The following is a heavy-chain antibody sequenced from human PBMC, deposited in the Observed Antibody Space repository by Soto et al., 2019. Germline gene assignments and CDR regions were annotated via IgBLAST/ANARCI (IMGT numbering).Heavy chain of an antibody. CDR1: GGSMSSGDYY. Sequence: QVQLQESGPGLVKPAQTLSLTCSVSGGSMSSGDYYWSWIRQHPGKGLEWIGYINYSGSTYYNPSLKSRVTLSVDTSQSQFSLNLSSVTAADTAVYYCAREGWAETAGFDPWGQGTLVTVSS. CDR3: AREGWAETAGFDP. J-gene: IGHJ5*02. CDR2: INYSGST. D-gene: IGHD3-16*01. V-gene: IGHV4-31*03.